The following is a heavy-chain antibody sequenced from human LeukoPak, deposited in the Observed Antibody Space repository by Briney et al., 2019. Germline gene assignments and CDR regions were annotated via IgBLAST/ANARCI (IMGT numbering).Heavy chain of an antibody. CDR2: IYNDGRT. CDR3: ARALNFDAFDI. CDR1: GFSVSTDF. Sequence: GGSLRLSCAASGFSVSTDFMIWVRQAPGKGLEWVSSIYNDGRTYYADSVKGRFTISRDTSRNTLNLQMNSLRAEDTAVYYCARALNFDAFDIWGQGTMVTVSS. J-gene: IGHJ3*02. V-gene: IGHV3-53*01.